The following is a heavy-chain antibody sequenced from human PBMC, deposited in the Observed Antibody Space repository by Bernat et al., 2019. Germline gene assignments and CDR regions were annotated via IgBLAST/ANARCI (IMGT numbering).Heavy chain of an antibody. V-gene: IGHV4-38-2*02. D-gene: IGHD6-25*01. CDR1: GYSISSGYY. CDR2: IYNSGST. J-gene: IGHJ4*02. CDR3: ARERFVIAAAGKPYDY. Sequence: QVQLQESGPGLVKPSETLSLTCPVSGYSISSGYYWGWYRQPPGRGLEWIGSIYNSGSTYYNPSLKSRVNISVDASKNQFSLKLSSVTAADTAVYYCARERFVIAAAGKPYDYWGQGTLVTVSS.